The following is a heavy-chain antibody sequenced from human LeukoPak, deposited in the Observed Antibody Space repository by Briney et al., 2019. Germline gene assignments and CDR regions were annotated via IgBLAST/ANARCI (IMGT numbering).Heavy chain of an antibody. D-gene: IGHD2-15*01. CDR3: ARDPPGYCSGGSCYSYGMGV. J-gene: IGHJ6*02. CDR1: GYTFTGYY. Sequence: GASVKVSCKASGYTFTGYYMHWVRQAPGQGLEWMGWINPNSGGTNYAQKFQGRVTTTRDTSISTAYMELSRLRSDDTAVYYGARDPPGYCSGGSCYSYGMGVWGQGTTVTVSS. V-gene: IGHV1-2*02. CDR2: INPNSGGT.